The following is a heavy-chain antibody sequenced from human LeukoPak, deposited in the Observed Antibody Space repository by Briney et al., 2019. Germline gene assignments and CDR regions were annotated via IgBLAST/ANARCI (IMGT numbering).Heavy chain of an antibody. J-gene: IGHJ6*02. Sequence: PSETLSLTCTVSGYSISSGYYWGWIRQPPGKGLEWIGSIYHSGSTYYNPSLKSRVTISVDTSKNQFSLKLSSVTAADTAVYYCAREMNMVRGVISLGMDVWGQGTTVTVSS. D-gene: IGHD3-10*01. V-gene: IGHV4-38-2*02. CDR1: GYSISSGYY. CDR3: AREMNMVRGVISLGMDV. CDR2: IYHSGST.